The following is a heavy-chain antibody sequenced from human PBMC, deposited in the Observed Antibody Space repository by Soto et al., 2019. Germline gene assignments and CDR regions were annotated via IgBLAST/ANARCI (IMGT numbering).Heavy chain of an antibody. V-gene: IGHV3-30*18. J-gene: IGHJ4*02. Sequence: QVQLVESGGGVVQPGRSLRLSCAASGFTFSSYGMHWVRQAPGKGLEWVAVISYDGSNKYYADSVKGRFTISRDNSKNTLYLQMNSLRAEDTALYYCAKANHYYDTVGYFDYWGQGTLVTVSS. D-gene: IGHD3-22*01. CDR3: AKANHYYDTVGYFDY. CDR2: ISYDGSNK. CDR1: GFTFSSYG.